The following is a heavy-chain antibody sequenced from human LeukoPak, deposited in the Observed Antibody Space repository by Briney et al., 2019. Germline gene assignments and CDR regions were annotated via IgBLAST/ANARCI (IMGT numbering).Heavy chain of an antibody. Sequence: GASVKVSCKASGYTFTDYYINWVRQAPGQGLEWMGIINPSGGSTSYAQKFQGRVTMTRDMSTSTVYMELSSLRSEDTAVYYCARDRRMGGFDYWGQGTLVTVSS. CDR2: INPSGGST. CDR1: GYTFTDYY. D-gene: IGHD3-16*01. J-gene: IGHJ4*02. CDR3: ARDRRMGGFDY. V-gene: IGHV1-46*01.